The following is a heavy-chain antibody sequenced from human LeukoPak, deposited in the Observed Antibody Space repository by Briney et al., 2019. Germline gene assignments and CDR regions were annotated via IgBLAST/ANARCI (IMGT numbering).Heavy chain of an antibody. Sequence: GASVKVSCKASGGTFSSYAISWVRQAPGQGLEWMGGIIPIFGIANYAQKFQGRVTITADKSTSTAYMELSSLRSEDTAVYYCARDHPIYCSSTSCYGLGYDAFDIWGQGTMVTVSS. V-gene: IGHV1-69*10. CDR2: IIPIFGIA. D-gene: IGHD2-2*01. J-gene: IGHJ3*02. CDR1: GGTFSSYA. CDR3: ARDHPIYCSSTSCYGLGYDAFDI.